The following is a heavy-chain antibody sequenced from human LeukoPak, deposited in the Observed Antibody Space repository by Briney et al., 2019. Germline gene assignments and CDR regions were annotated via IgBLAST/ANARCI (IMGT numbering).Heavy chain of an antibody. CDR2: ISSSSSYI. CDR3: ARDLGDGYNWALGY. CDR1: GFTFSSYS. J-gene: IGHJ4*02. D-gene: IGHD5-24*01. Sequence: GGSLRLSCAASGFTFSSYSMNWVRQAPGKGLEWVSSISSSSSYIYYADSVKGRFTISRDNAKNSLYLQMNSLRAKDTAVYYCARDLGDGYNWALGYWGQGTLVTVSS. V-gene: IGHV3-21*01.